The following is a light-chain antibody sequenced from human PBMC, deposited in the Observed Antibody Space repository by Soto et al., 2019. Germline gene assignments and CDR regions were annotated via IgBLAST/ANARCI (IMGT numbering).Light chain of an antibody. Sequence: DIQMTQSPSSVSASVGDRVTITCRASQDISTWLAWYQQKPGKAPKLLIYSASSLQTGVPSTFSGRGSGPDFTLTISSLQPGDFATYYCQKANSFPWTFGQGTKVEIK. CDR1: QDISTW. CDR3: QKANSFPWT. V-gene: IGKV1-12*01. CDR2: SAS. J-gene: IGKJ1*01.